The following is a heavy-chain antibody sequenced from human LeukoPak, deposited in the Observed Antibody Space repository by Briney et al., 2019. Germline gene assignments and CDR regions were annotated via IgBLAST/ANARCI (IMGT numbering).Heavy chain of an antibody. Sequence: GGSLRLSCAASGFTFSSYWMHWVRQAPGKGLVWVSRINSDGSSTSYADSVKGRFTISRDNAKNTLYLQMNSLRAEDTAVYYCARVGDSSGYYGYYYYYYGMDVWGQGTTVTVSS. CDR1: GFTFSSYW. CDR2: INSDGSST. CDR3: ARVGDSSGYYGYYYYYYGMDV. V-gene: IGHV3-74*01. J-gene: IGHJ6*02. D-gene: IGHD3-22*01.